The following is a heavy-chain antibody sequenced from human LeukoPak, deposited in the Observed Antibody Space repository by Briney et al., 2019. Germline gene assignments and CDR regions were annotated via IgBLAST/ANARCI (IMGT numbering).Heavy chain of an antibody. J-gene: IGHJ4*02. CDR3: AGTRVGATVGFDY. CDR2: INHSGST. D-gene: IGHD1-26*01. CDR1: GGSFSGYY. Sequence: SETLSLTCAVYGGSFSGYYWSWIRQPPGKGLEWIGEINHSGSTNYNPSLKSRVTISVDTSKNQFSLKLSSVTAADTAVYYCAGTRVGATVGFDYWGQGILVTVSS. V-gene: IGHV4-34*01.